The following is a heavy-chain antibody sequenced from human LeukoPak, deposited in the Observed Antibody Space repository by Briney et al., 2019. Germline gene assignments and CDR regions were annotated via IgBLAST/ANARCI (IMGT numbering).Heavy chain of an antibody. V-gene: IGHV1-69*13. Sequence: SVKVSCTASGGTFSSYAISWVRQAPGQGLEWMGGIIPIFGTANYAQKFQGRVTITADESTSTAYMELSSLRSEDTAVYYCARDSVGGYSGYDGFDYWGQGTLVTVPS. CDR2: IIPIFGTA. J-gene: IGHJ4*02. D-gene: IGHD5-12*01. CDR1: GGTFSSYA. CDR3: ARDSVGGYSGYDGFDY.